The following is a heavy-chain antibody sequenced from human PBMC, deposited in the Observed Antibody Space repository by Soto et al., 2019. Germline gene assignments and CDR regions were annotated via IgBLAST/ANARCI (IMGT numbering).Heavy chain of an antibody. CDR3: ARGRLNWGMGAFDI. V-gene: IGHV4-59*01. Sequence: SETLSLTCTVSGGSISSYYWSWIRQPPGKGLEWIGYIYYSGSTNYNPSRKSRVTISVDTSKNQFSLKLSSVTAADTAGYYGARGRLNWGMGAFDIWGQGTMVTVSS. J-gene: IGHJ3*02. CDR1: GGSISSYY. D-gene: IGHD7-27*01. CDR2: IYYSGST.